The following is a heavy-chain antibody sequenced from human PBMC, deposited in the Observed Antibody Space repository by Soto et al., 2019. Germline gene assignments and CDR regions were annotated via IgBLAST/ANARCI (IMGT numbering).Heavy chain of an antibody. CDR1: GYTFTSYG. CDR3: ARDHQQLDLHHYYYYGMDV. V-gene: IGHV1-18*01. Sequence: GASVKVSCKASGYTFTSYGISWVRQAPGQGLEWMGWISAYNGNTNYAQKLQGRVTMTTDTSTNTAYMELRSLRSDDTAVYYCARDHQQLDLHHYYYYGMDVWGQGTTVTVSS. CDR2: ISAYNGNT. J-gene: IGHJ6*02. D-gene: IGHD6-13*01.